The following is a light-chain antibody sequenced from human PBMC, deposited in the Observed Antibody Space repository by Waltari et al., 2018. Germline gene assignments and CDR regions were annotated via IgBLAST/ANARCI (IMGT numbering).Light chain of an antibody. J-gene: IGKJ1*01. Sequence: DIVMTQSPDSLAVSLGETATINCKSSPRILSSSNNNSYLAWYRQKPGQPPELLIYRASTRESGVPDRFAGSGSGADFTLTINNLQAEDVATYYCQQYFNYPRTFGQGTKVEI. CDR2: RAS. CDR3: QQYFNYPRT. V-gene: IGKV4-1*01. CDR1: PRILSSSNNNSY.